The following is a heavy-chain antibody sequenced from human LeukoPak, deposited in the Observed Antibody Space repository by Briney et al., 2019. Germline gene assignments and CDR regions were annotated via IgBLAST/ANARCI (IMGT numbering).Heavy chain of an antibody. V-gene: IGHV3-11*01. D-gene: IGHD1-7*01. Sequence: GGSLRLSCAASGFTFSDYYMGWIRQAPGKGLEWVSYISGSGSIIYYAGSVKGRFTISRDNAKNSLYLQMNSLRAEDTAVYYCGRDFGLTGTKRSFDIWGQGTMVNVSS. J-gene: IGHJ3*02. CDR2: ISGSGSII. CDR1: GFTFSDYY. CDR3: GRDFGLTGTKRSFDI.